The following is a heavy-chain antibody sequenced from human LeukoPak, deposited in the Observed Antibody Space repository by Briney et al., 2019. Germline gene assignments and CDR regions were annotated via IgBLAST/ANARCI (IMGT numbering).Heavy chain of an antibody. D-gene: IGHD3-22*01. CDR2: IYDSGST. CDR1: GGSISSYY. Sequence: SETLSLTCTVSGGSISSYYWSWIRQPPGNGLEWIENIYDSGSTNYNPSLKSRVTISVDTSKNQCSLKLSSVTAADTAVYYCARQSISGSSLSYFDYWGQGTLVNVSS. J-gene: IGHJ4*02. V-gene: IGHV4-59*01. CDR3: ARQSISGSSLSYFDY.